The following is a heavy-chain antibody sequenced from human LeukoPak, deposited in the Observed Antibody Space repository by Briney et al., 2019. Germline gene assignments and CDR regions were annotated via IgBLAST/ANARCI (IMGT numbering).Heavy chain of an antibody. D-gene: IGHD6-13*01. CDR3: AKDFDKYSNNWFDP. V-gene: IGHV3-9*01. CDR1: GFTFDDYA. J-gene: IGHJ5*02. Sequence: PGGSLRLSCAASGFTFDDYATHWVRQAPGKGLEWVSGISWNSGSIGYADSVKGRFTISRDNAKNSLYLQMNSLRAEDTALYYCAKDFDKYSNNWFDPWGQGTLVTVSS. CDR2: ISWNSGSI.